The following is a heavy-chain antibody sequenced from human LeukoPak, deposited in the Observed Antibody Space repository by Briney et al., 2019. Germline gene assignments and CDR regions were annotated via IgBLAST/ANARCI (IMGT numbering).Heavy chain of an antibody. CDR1: GGSFCGYY. J-gene: IGHJ4*02. CDR2: INRSGST. D-gene: IGHD5-12*01. V-gene: IGHV4-34*01. CDR3: ARTAGLYSGYVLFDY. Sequence: PSETLSLTCAVYGGSFCGYYWSWIRQPPGKGLEWSGEINRSGSTNYNPSLKSRVTISVDTSKHPFSLKPSSVTAAHTAVYYCARTAGLYSGYVLFDYWGEGTLVTVSS.